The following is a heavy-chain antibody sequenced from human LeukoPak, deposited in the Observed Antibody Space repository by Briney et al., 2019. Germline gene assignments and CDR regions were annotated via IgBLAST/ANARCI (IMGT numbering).Heavy chain of an antibody. CDR1: GHTFTGYY. J-gene: IGHJ6*02. CDR3: ARFKSPPWYGMDV. CDR2: INPNSGGT. V-gene: IGHV1-2*02. Sequence: ASVKVSCKASGHTFTGYYMHWVRQAPGQGLEWMGWINPNSGGTNYAQKFQGRVTMTRDTSISTAYMELSRLRSDDTAVYYCARFKSPPWYGMDVWGQGTTVTVSS.